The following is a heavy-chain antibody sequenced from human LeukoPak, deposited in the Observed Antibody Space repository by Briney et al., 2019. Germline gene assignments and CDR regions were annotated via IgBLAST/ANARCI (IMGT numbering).Heavy chain of an antibody. J-gene: IGHJ4*02. Sequence: SETLSLTCAVYGGSFSDYYWSWIRQPPGKGLEWIGEINHSENTNYNPSLKSRVTISVDTSKNQSSLKLTSVTAADTAVYYCARGIKPGFWGQGTLVTVSS. CDR1: GGSFSDYY. D-gene: IGHD1-14*01. V-gene: IGHV4-34*01. CDR2: INHSENT. CDR3: ARGIKPGF.